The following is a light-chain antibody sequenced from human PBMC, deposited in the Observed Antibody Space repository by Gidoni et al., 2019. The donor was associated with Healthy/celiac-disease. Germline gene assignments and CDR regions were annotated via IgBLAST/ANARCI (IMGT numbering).Light chain of an antibody. Sequence: EIVLTQSPAPPSLSPGERATLSCRASQSVSSYLAWYQQKPGQAPRLLIYDASNRATGIPARFSGSGSGTDFTLTISSLEPEDFAVYYCQQRSNWPQYTFGQGTKLEIK. CDR3: QQRSNWPQYT. CDR2: DAS. CDR1: QSVSSY. V-gene: IGKV3-11*01. J-gene: IGKJ2*01.